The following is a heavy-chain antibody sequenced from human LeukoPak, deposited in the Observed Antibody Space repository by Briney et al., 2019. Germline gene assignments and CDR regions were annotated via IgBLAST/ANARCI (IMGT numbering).Heavy chain of an antibody. D-gene: IGHD5-12*01. Sequence: SETLSLTCTVSAGSISSYYWSWTRQPPGKGLEWIGYIYYSGRTNYNPSLKSRVTISVDTSKNQFSLKLSSVTAADTAVYYCARGRGYDSLIIDYWGQGTLVTVSS. J-gene: IGHJ4*02. CDR1: AGSISSYY. V-gene: IGHV4-59*01. CDR2: IYYSGRT. CDR3: ARGRGYDSLIIDY.